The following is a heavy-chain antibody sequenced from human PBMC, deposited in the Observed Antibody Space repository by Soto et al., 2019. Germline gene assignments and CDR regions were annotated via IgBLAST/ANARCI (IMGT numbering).Heavy chain of an antibody. CDR3: ARGPLYYDSTDPY. CDR1: GFTFSSYA. Sequence: LRLSCAASGFTFSSYAMHWVRQAPGKGLEWVAVISYDGSNKYYADSVKGRFTISRDNSKNTLYLQMNSLRAEDTAVYYCARGPLYYDSTDPYWGQGTLVTVSS. CDR2: ISYDGSNK. J-gene: IGHJ4*02. V-gene: IGHV3-30-3*01. D-gene: IGHD3-22*01.